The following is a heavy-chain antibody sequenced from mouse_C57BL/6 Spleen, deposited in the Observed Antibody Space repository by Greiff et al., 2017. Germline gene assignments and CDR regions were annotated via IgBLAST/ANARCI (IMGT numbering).Heavy chain of an antibody. CDR1: GFTFSSYT. J-gene: IGHJ1*03. CDR2: ISGGGGNT. CDR3: ARHLITTVGYFDV. V-gene: IGHV5-9*01. Sequence: EVQRVESGGGLVKPGGSLKLSCAASGFTFSSYTMSWVRQTPEKRLEWVATISGGGGNTYYPDSVKGRFTISRDNAKNTLYLQMSSLRSEDTALYYCARHLITTVGYFDVWGTGTTVTVSS. D-gene: IGHD1-1*01.